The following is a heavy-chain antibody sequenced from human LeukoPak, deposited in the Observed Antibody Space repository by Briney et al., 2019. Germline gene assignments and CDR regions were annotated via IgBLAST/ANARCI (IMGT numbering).Heavy chain of an antibody. CDR3: AREDGEDYSNYVFEDY. V-gene: IGHV3-7*01. CDR1: GFTFSSYW. Sequence: GGSLRLSCAASGFTFSSYWMSWVRQAPGMGLEWVSNLKQVGSEKYYVDSGKGRFTISRDNAKNSRYLQMNSLRAEDTAVYYCAREDGEDYSNYVFEDYWGQGTLVTVSS. D-gene: IGHD4-11*01. CDR2: LKQVGSEK. J-gene: IGHJ4*02.